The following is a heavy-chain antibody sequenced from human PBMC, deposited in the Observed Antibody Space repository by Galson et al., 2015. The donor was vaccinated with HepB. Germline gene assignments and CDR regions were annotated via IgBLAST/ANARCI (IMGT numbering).Heavy chain of an antibody. CDR1: GFTFSSCA. CDR2: ISGSGGST. J-gene: IGHJ4*02. Sequence: SLRLSCAASGFTFSSCAMSWVRQAPGKGLEWVSAISGSGGSTYYADSVKGRFTISRDNSKNTLYLQMNSLRAEDTAVYYCAKDRGTYDFWSGYTKGGLDYWGQGTLVTVSS. V-gene: IGHV3-23*01. D-gene: IGHD3-3*01. CDR3: AKDRGTYDFWSGYTKGGLDY.